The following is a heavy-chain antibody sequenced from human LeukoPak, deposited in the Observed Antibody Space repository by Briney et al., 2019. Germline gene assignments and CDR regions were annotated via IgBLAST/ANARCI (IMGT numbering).Heavy chain of an antibody. CDR2: ISSSNSYI. D-gene: IGHD6-6*01. Sequence: GGSLRLSCAASGFTFSSYSMNWVRQAPGKGLEWVSSISSSNSYIYYADSVKGRFTISRDNAKNSLYLQMNSLRAEDTAVYYCARSAARHYDYWGQGTLVTVSS. V-gene: IGHV3-21*01. CDR1: GFTFSSYS. CDR3: ARSAARHYDY. J-gene: IGHJ4*02.